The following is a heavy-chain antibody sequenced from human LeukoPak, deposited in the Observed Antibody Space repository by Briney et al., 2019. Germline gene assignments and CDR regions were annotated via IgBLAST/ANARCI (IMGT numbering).Heavy chain of an antibody. CDR2: INPNSGGT. Sequence: ASVKVSCKASGYTFTGYYMHWVRQAPGQGLEWMGWINPNSGGTNYAQKFQGRVTMTRDTSISTAYMELSRLRSDDTAVYYCARDRTIFGVVIGPASFDYWGQGTLVTVSS. CDR3: ARDRTIFGVVIGPASFDY. D-gene: IGHD3-3*01. J-gene: IGHJ4*02. CDR1: GYTFTGYY. V-gene: IGHV1-2*02.